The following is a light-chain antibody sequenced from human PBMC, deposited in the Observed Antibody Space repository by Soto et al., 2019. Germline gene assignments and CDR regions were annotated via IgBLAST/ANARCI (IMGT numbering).Light chain of an antibody. CDR1: SSNIGAGYD. Sequence: QLVLAQPPSVSGAPGQTVTISCTGSSSNIGAGYDLHWYQQLPGTAPKLLLYGNSNRPSGVPDRFSGSKSGTSASLAITGLQAEDEADYYCATWDSSLSAVVVGGGTKLTVL. CDR3: ATWDSSLSAVV. V-gene: IGLV1-40*01. CDR2: GNS. J-gene: IGLJ2*01.